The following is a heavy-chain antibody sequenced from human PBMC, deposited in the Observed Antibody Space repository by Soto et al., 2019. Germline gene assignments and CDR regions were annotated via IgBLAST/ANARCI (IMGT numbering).Heavy chain of an antibody. J-gene: IGHJ4*02. CDR3: ARRNDYDGRGYYLDY. V-gene: IGHV5-51*01. Sequence: PGESLKISCKGSGYNFANYWISWVRQMPGKGLEWMGIIYPGDSDTRHSPSFQGQVTISADKSISTAYLQWSSLKASDTAMYYCARRNDYDGRGYYLDYWGQGTLVTVSS. CDR1: GYNFANYW. CDR2: IYPGDSDT. D-gene: IGHD3-22*01.